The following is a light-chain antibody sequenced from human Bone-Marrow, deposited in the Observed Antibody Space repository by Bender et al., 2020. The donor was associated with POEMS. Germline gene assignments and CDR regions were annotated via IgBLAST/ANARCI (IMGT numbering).Light chain of an antibody. Sequence: QSALTQPASVSGSPGQSITISCTGTSSDIGNSNFVSCYQQHPDKAPKLIIYDVSHRPSGVSNRFSGSKSGNTASLTISGLQAEDEADYYCGSYTTSSTPWAFGGGTKVTVL. J-gene: IGLJ3*02. CDR1: SSDIGNSNF. V-gene: IGLV2-14*03. CDR2: DVS. CDR3: GSYTTSSTPWA.